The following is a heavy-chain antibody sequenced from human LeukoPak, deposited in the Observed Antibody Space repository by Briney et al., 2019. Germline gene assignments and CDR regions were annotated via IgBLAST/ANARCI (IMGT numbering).Heavy chain of an antibody. V-gene: IGHV3-15*01. CDR3: TTDMNNWNYPVDY. D-gene: IGHD1-7*01. Sequence: PGGSLRLSCVVSGLTFSNVWMSWVRQAPGKGPEWVGRIKSKTHGGTTDYAAPVYGKFTVSRDDSKNTLYLQMNSLKTEDTAVYYCTTDMNNWNYPVDYWGQGTLVTVSS. CDR1: GLTFSNVW. CDR2: IKSKTHGGTT. J-gene: IGHJ4*02.